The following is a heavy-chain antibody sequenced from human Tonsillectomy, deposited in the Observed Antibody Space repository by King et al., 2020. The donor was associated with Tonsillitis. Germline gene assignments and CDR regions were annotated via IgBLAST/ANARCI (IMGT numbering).Heavy chain of an antibody. D-gene: IGHD2-2*01. V-gene: IGHV4-59*01. J-gene: IGHJ6*02. Sequence: VQLQESGPGLVKPSETLSLTCTVSGGSISSYYWSWIRQPPGKGLEWIGYIYYSGSTNYNPSLKSRVTISVDTSKNQFSLKLSSVTAADTAVYYCATLNGPGGVPAAMDVWGQGTTVTVSS. CDR3: ATLNGPGGVPAAMDV. CDR2: IYYSGST. CDR1: GGSISSYY.